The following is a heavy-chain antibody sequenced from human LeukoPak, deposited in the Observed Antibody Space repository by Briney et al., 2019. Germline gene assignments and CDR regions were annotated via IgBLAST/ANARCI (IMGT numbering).Heavy chain of an antibody. CDR2: IYYSGST. V-gene: IGHV4-39*01. Sequence: PSETLSLTCTVSGGSISSSSYYWGWIRQPPGKGLEWIGSIYYSGSTYYNPSLKSRVTISVDTSKNQFSLKLSSVTAAVTAVYYCARRGGMITFGGVIVPYYFDYWGQGTLVTVSS. J-gene: IGHJ4*01. D-gene: IGHD3-16*02. CDR1: GGSISSSSYY. CDR3: ARRGGMITFGGVIVPYYFDY.